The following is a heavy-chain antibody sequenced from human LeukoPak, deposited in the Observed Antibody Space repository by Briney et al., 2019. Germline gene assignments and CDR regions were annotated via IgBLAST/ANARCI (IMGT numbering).Heavy chain of an antibody. Sequence: GGSLRLSCAASGFTFDDYAMHWVRQAPGKGLEWVSGISWNSGSIGCADSVKGRFTISRDNAKNSLYLQMNSLRAEDTALYYCVKTDYWGQGTLVTVSS. CDR3: VKTDY. CDR1: GFTFDDYA. V-gene: IGHV3-9*01. CDR2: ISWNSGSI. J-gene: IGHJ4*02.